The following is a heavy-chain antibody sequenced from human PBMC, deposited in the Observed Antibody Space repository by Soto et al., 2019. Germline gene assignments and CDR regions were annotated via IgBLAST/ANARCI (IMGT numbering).Heavy chain of an antibody. D-gene: IGHD7-27*01. Sequence: VGSVRLSCAASGFTFSNYWTHWVRQAPGKGLVWVSRINGDGSTTTYADFVKGRFTISRDNAKNTLYLQMDSLGADDTAVYYCTRGGTSATYWGLFDYWGQGALVTVPQ. V-gene: IGHV3-74*01. J-gene: IGHJ4*02. CDR2: INGDGSTT. CDR3: TRGGTSATYWGLFDY. CDR1: GFTFSNYW.